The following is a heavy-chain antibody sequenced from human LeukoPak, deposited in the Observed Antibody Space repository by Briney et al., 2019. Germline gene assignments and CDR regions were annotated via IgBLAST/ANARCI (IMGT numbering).Heavy chain of an antibody. V-gene: IGHV4-31*11. D-gene: IGHD3-22*01. Sequence: SETLSLTCAVYGGSFSGYYWSWIRQHPGKGLEWIGYIYYSGSTYYNPSLKSRVTISVDTSKNQFSLKLSSVTAADTAVYYCASPTYYYDSSGYYSAVGAFDIWDQGTMVTVSS. J-gene: IGHJ3*02. CDR1: GGSFSGYY. CDR2: IYYSGST. CDR3: ASPTYYYDSSGYYSAVGAFDI.